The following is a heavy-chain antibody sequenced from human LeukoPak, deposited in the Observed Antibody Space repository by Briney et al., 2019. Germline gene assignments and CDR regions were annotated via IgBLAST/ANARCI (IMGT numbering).Heavy chain of an antibody. CDR1: GFTFSSCH. CDR3: TRQYNKGLDY. J-gene: IGHJ4*02. Sequence: GQSLRLSCAASGFTFSSCHMHWVRQTPSKGLEWVAVVSDDGTNKHYTDSVRGRFTVSRDNFRHILFLEMNSLIADDTAIYYCTRQYNKGLDYWGQGILVTVSS. V-gene: IGHV3-30*03. CDR2: VSDDGTNK. D-gene: IGHD1-14*01.